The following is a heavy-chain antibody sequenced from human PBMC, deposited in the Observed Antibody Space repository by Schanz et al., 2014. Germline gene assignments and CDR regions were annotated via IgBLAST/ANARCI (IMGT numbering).Heavy chain of an antibody. CDR1: GFTFDDYA. CDR2: ISWNSGSI. J-gene: IGHJ6*02. D-gene: IGHD3-16*01. Sequence: EVQLVESGGGLVQPGRSLRLSCAASGFTFDDYARHWVRQAPGKGLEWVSGISWNSGSIGYAYSVKGRFTISRDDAKNSLYLQMNSLRAEDTALYYCAKDRQNRVNRVGYYYGMDVWGQGTTVTVSS. CDR3: AKDRQNRVNRVGYYYGMDV. V-gene: IGHV3-9*01.